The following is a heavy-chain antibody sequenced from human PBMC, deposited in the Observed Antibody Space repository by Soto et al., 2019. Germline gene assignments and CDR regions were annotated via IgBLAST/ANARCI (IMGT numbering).Heavy chain of an antibody. J-gene: IGHJ6*02. D-gene: IGHD3-9*01. V-gene: IGHV3-48*03. CDR3: ARAPRYFDWLSYLGPTGMDV. Sequence: PGGSLRLSCAASGFTFSSYEMNWVRQAPGKGLEWVSYISSSGSTIYYADSVKGRFTISRDNAKNSLYLQMNSLRAEDTAVYYCARAPRYFDWLSYLGPTGMDVWGQGTTVTVSS. CDR1: GFTFSSYE. CDR2: ISSSGSTI.